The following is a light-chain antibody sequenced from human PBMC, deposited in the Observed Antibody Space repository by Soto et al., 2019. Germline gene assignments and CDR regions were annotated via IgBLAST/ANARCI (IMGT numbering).Light chain of an antibody. J-gene: IGKJ3*01. CDR3: QQRSNWPPEVT. V-gene: IGKV3-11*01. Sequence: EIVLTQSPDTLSLSPGERATLSCRASQSVRSSLAWYQQKPGQAPRLLIYDASNRATGIPARFSGSGSGTDLTLTISSLEPEDVAVYYCQQRSNWPPEVTFGPGTKVDIK. CDR1: QSVRSS. CDR2: DAS.